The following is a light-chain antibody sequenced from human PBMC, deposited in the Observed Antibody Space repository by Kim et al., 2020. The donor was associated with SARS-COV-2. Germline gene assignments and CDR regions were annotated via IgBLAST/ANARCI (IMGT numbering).Light chain of an antibody. V-gene: IGLV6-57*04. J-gene: IGLJ2*01. CDR1: SGSIASTF. CDR2: EDN. Sequence: NFMLTQPHSVSESPGKTVTISCTRSSGSIASTFVQWYQLRPGSAPTTVIYEDNQRPSGVPARFSGSIDSSSNSASLTISGLKTEDEADYYCHSYDSSTVVFGGGTQLTVL. CDR3: HSYDSSTVV.